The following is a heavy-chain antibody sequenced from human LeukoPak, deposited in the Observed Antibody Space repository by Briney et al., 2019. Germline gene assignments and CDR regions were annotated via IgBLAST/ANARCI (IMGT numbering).Heavy chain of an antibody. CDR2: INSDGSIT. J-gene: IGHJ4*02. V-gene: IGHV3-74*01. Sequence: GGSQRLSCAASGFSFRRDWMHWVRHAPGKGLVWVSDINSDGSITRYADSVKGRFTISRDNAKNTLYLQMNSLRAEDTAVYYCASRDYTSSKYWGQGTLVTVSS. CDR1: GFSFRRDW. D-gene: IGHD2-2*02. CDR3: ASRDYTSSKY.